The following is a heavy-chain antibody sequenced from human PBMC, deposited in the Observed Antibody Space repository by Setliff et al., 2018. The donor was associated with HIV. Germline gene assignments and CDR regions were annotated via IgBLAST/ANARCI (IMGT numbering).Heavy chain of an antibody. J-gene: IGHJ4*02. CDR1: GLNFNNAW. V-gene: IGHV3-15*01. CDR3: TTGGAD. D-gene: IGHD3-16*01. CDR2: IKRKSDGGTA. Sequence: PGGSLRLSCAVSGLNFNNAWMSWVRQAPGKGLEWVGRIKRKSDGGTADYAAPVKDRFTISRGDSKNTVYLQMNSLKSEDSALYYCTTGGADWGQGTRVTVSS.